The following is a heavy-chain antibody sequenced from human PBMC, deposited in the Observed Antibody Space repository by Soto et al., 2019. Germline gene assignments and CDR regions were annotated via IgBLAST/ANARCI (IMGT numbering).Heavy chain of an antibody. CDR1: GFILSMSA. Sequence: EVQLMESGGGLVQPGGSLRLSCAGSGFILSMSAVSWVRQAPGKGLEWVSYISDSGDRTYYADSVKGRFTISRDRSKNTVSLQMNTLRAEDTALYYCAKDRGIIVKAGDAFDVWGQGTMVTVSS. D-gene: IGHD3-16*02. J-gene: IGHJ3*01. V-gene: IGHV3-23*01. CDR2: ISDSGDRT. CDR3: AKDRGIIVKAGDAFDV.